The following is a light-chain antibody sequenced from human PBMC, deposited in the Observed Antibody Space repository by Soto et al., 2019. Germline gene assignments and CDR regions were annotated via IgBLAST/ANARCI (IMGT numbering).Light chain of an antibody. CDR1: QSVSSSY. CDR3: QQYGSSPTT. Sequence: EIVLTQSPGPLSLSPGERATLSCRASQSVSSSYLAWYQQKPGQAPRLLIYGASSRATGIPDRFSGSGSGTYFTLTISTLEPEDFAVYYCQQYGSSPTTFGGGTKVEIK. CDR2: GAS. J-gene: IGKJ4*01. V-gene: IGKV3-20*01.